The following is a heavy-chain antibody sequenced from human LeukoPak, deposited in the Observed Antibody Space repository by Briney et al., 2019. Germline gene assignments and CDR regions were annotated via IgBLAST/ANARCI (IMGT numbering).Heavy chain of an antibody. CDR1: GFTFSSYW. CDR2: ISSSSSYI. J-gene: IGHJ4*02. V-gene: IGHV3-21*01. Sequence: PGESLRLYCAASGFTFSSYWMHWVRQAPGKGLEWVSSISSSSSYIYYADSVKGRFTISRDNAKNSLYLQMNSLRAEDTAVYYCARGYSSGWEYFDYWGQGTLVTVSS. CDR3: ARGYSSGWEYFDY. D-gene: IGHD6-19*01.